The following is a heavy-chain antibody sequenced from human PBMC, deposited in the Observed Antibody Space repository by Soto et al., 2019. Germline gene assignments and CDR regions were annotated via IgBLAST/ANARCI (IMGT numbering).Heavy chain of an antibody. J-gene: IGHJ6*03. CDR3: AKGFGDAVYYYYYMDA. CDR1: GFTFDDYA. Sequence: PGGSLRLSCAASGFTFDDYAMHWVRQAPGKGLEWVSGISWNSGSIGYADSVKGRFTISRDNAKNSLYLQMNSLRAEDTALYYCAKGFGDAVYYYYYMDAWGKGTTVTVSS. CDR2: ISWNSGSI. V-gene: IGHV3-9*01. D-gene: IGHD3-3*01.